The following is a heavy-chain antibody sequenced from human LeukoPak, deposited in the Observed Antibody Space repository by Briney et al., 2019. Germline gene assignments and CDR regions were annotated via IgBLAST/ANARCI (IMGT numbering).Heavy chain of an antibody. CDR1: GGSFSGYY. Sequence: SETLSLTCAVYGGSFSGYYWSWIRQPPGKGLEWIGEINHSGSTNYNPSLKSRVTISVDTSKNQFSLRLSSVTAADTAVYYCARVTGYMTEDYFDYWGQGALITVSS. CDR2: INHSGST. D-gene: IGHD6-13*01. CDR3: ARVTGYMTEDYFDY. J-gene: IGHJ4*02. V-gene: IGHV4-34*01.